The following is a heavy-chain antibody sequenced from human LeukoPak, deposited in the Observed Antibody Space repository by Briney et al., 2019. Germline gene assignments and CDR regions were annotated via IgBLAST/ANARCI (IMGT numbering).Heavy chain of an antibody. CDR3: ARGGGSYGDYASDAFDI. Sequence: SETLSLTCTVSDGSITNYDWSWVRQPPGKGLEFIGHVHYSGTANYNPSLRSRVTISIDTSKKHFFLKLKSVTAADTAVYYCARGGGSYGDYASDAFDIWGQGTMVTVSS. J-gene: IGHJ3*02. V-gene: IGHV4-59*01. D-gene: IGHD4-17*01. CDR1: DGSITNYD. CDR2: VHYSGTA.